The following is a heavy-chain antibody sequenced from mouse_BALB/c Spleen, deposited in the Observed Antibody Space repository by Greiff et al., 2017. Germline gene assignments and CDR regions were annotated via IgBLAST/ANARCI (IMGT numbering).Heavy chain of an antibody. D-gene: IGHD2-1*01. J-gene: IGHJ4*01. CDR1: GYSITSGYY. CDR2: ISYDGSN. CDR3: ASDYGNYGRVYAMDY. V-gene: IGHV3-6*02. Sequence: DVKLQESGPGLVKPSQSLSLTCSVTGYSITSGYYWNWIRQFPGNKLEWMGYISYDGSNNYNPSLKNRISITRDTSKNQFFLKLNSVTTEDTATYYCASDYGNYGRVYAMDYWGQGTSVTVSS.